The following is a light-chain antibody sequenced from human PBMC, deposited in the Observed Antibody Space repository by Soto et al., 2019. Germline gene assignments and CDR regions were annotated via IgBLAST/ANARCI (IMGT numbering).Light chain of an antibody. CDR3: QQYDNWPPT. CDR1: QTISSN. J-gene: IGKJ4*01. CDR2: GAS. Sequence: EILMTQSPATLSVSPGERATLSCRASQTISSNFAWYQHKPGQAPRLLFYGASNWATGIPARFTGSGSGTELTLTISSLQSEDFAVYSCQQYDNWPPTFGGGTKVEIK. V-gene: IGKV3-15*01.